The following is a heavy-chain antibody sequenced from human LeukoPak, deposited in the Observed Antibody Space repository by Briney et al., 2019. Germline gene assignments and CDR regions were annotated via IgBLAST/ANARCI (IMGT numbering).Heavy chain of an antibody. D-gene: IGHD3-9*01. Sequence: GASVKVSCKASGYTFTGYYMHWVRQAPGQGLEWMGWINPNSGGTNYAQKFQGRVTMTRDTSISTAYMELSRLRSDDTAVYYCARNILTGYYINWFDPWGQGTLVTVSS. CDR2: INPNSGGT. CDR3: ARNILTGYYINWFDP. J-gene: IGHJ5*02. V-gene: IGHV1-2*02. CDR1: GYTFTGYY.